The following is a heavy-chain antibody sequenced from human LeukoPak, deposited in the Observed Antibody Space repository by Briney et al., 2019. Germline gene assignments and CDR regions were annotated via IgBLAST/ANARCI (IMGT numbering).Heavy chain of an antibody. CDR1: GFTFSDYY. CDR3: ARERYQLLLAHYGMDV. Sequence: LPGGSLRLSCAASGFTFSDYYMSWIRQAPGKGLEWVANIKQDGSEKYYVDSVKGRFTISRDNAKNSLYLQMNSLRAEDTAAYYCARERYQLLLAHYGMDVWGQGTTVTVSS. CDR2: IKQDGSEK. D-gene: IGHD2-2*01. V-gene: IGHV3-7*01. J-gene: IGHJ6*02.